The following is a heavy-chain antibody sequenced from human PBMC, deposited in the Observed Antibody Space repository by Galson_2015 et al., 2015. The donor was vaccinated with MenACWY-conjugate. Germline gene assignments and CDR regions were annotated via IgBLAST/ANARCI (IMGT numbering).Heavy chain of an antibody. D-gene: IGHD2-15*01. V-gene: IGHV1-18*01. CDR2: ISTYNGDT. CDR1: GYTFTSYG. J-gene: IGHJ4*02. Sequence: SVKVSCKASGYTFTSYGISWVRQAPGQGLEWMGWISTYNGDTNYAQRLQGRVTMTTDTSTSTAYLEMRSLRSDDTAVYYCARLGFCTGGNCHPTFDLWGQGTLVIVSS. CDR3: ARLGFCTGGNCHPTFDL.